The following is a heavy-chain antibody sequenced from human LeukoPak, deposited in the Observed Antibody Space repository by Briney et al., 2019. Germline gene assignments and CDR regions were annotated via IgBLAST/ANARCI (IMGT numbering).Heavy chain of an antibody. CDR1: GFTFSSYG. V-gene: IGHV3-30*02. CDR2: IRYDGSNE. Sequence: QSGGSLRLSCATSGFTFSSYGMHWVRQAPGKGLEWVAFIRYDGSNEYYADSVKGRFIISRDNSKNTLYLQMNSLRAEDTAVYYCAKDFNTHFDYWGQGTLVTVSS. CDR3: AKDFNTHFDY. D-gene: IGHD2-2*02. J-gene: IGHJ4*02.